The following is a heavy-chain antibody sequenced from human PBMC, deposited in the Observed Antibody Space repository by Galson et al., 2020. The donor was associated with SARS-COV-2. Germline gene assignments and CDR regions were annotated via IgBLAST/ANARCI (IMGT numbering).Heavy chain of an antibody. D-gene: IGHD1-26*01. CDR1: GYTLTALS. J-gene: IGHJ3*02. CDR3: AILGCGYAFEM. CDR2: FHPEDGEI. Sequence: ASVTVSCRVSGYTLTALSMHWVRQAPGKGLEWMGGFHPEDGEIVYAQSFKGRLILTEDTSTDTAYMELSSLRPEDTAVYYCAILGCGYAFEMWGQGTVVTVSS. V-gene: IGHV1-24*01.